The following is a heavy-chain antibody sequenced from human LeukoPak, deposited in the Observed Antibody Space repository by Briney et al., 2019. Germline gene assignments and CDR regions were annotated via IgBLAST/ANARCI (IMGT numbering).Heavy chain of an antibody. Sequence: GASVKVSCKASGYTFTGYYMHWVRQAPGQGLEWMGWINPNSGGTNYAQKFQGRVTMTRDTSISTAYMELSRLRSDDTAVYYCARAHGSGSYHTDFDYWGQGTLVTVSS. CDR2: INPNSGGT. J-gene: IGHJ4*02. V-gene: IGHV1-2*02. D-gene: IGHD3-10*01. CDR3: ARAHGSGSYHTDFDY. CDR1: GYTFTGYY.